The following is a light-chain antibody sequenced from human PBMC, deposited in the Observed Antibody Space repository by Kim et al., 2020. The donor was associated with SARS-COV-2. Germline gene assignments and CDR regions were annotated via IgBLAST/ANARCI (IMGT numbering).Light chain of an antibody. CDR2: EAS. CDR1: QNIRGW. CDR3: QQYDGYWT. Sequence: SAAVGDSVTITCRASQNIRGWLAWYQQKPGKAPKLLIQEASNLESGVPSRFSGSGSGKEFTFTITSLQPDDSATYYCQQYDGYWTFGQGTKVEIK. J-gene: IGKJ1*01. V-gene: IGKV1-5*03.